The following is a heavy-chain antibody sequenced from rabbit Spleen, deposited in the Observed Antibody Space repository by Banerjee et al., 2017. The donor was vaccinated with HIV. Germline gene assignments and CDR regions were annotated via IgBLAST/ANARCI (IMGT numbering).Heavy chain of an antibody. CDR2: IYGAKGST. Sequence: HLTETGGGLVQPGGSLTLSCKASGFDFTNYYISWVRQAPGKGLEWIGIIYGAKGSTDDASWVNGRFTISSDNAQSTVDLKMTSLTAADTATYFCARAIVPWLGLTRLDLWGPGTLVTVS. V-gene: IGHV1S7*01. CDR1: GFDFTNYY. J-gene: IGHJ6*01. D-gene: IGHD4-1*01. CDR3: ARAIVPWLGLTRLDL.